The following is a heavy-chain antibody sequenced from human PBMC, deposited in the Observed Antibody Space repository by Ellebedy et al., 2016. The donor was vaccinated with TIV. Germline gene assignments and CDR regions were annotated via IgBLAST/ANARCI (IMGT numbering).Heavy chain of an antibody. CDR2: IYPGDSDT. CDR3: AREYYDFWSGYRGGLGFDP. Sequence: ASVKVSCKGSGYSFTSYWISWVRQIPGKGLEWMGIIYPGDSDTRYSPSFQGQVTISADKSISTAYLQWSSLKASDTAMYYCAREYYDFWSGYRGGLGFDPWGQGTLVTVSS. CDR1: GYSFTSYW. V-gene: IGHV5-51*01. D-gene: IGHD3-3*01. J-gene: IGHJ5*02.